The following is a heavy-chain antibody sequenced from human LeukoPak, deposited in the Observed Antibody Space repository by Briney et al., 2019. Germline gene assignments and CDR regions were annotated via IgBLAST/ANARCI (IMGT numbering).Heavy chain of an antibody. J-gene: IGHJ5*02. CDR3: YWEVAGTSGGWFDP. Sequence: PGGSLRLSCAASGFTLSNAWMSWVRQAPGKGLEWVGRIRSKTDGGTTDYAAPVQGRFTISRDDSKNTLYLQMNSLRAEDTAVYYCYWEVAGTSGGWFDPWGQGTLVTVSS. V-gene: IGHV3-15*01. CDR2: IRSKTDGGTT. D-gene: IGHD6-19*01. CDR1: GFTLSNAW.